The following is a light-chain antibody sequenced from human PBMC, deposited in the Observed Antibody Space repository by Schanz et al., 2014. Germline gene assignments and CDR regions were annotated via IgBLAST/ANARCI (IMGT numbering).Light chain of an antibody. J-gene: IGLJ3*02. Sequence: QSVLTQPPSVSGAPGQRVTISCTGSSSNIGAGYDVHWYQQLPGTAPKLLIYGDINRPSGVPDRFSGSKSGTSASLAISGLRSEDEADYYCAAWDDSLNGWVFGGGTKLTVL. CDR1: SSNIGAGYD. CDR2: GDI. V-gene: IGLV1-40*01. CDR3: AAWDDSLNGWV.